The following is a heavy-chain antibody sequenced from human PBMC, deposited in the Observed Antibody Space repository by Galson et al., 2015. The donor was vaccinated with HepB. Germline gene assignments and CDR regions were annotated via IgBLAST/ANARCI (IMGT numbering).Heavy chain of an antibody. V-gene: IGHV1-2*04. J-gene: IGHJ6*02. CDR3: ARGGVNYGTSLGGMDV. D-gene: IGHD4-17*01. Sequence: SVKVSCKASGYTFTGYYMHWVRQAPGQGLEWMGRINPNSGGTNYAQKFQGWVTMTRDTSISTAYMELSRLRSDDTAVYYCARGGVNYGTSLGGMDVWGQGTTVTVSS. CDR1: GYTFTGYY. CDR2: INPNSGGT.